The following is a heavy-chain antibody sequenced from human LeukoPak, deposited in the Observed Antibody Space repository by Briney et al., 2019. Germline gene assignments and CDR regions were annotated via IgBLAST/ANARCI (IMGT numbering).Heavy chain of an antibody. Sequence: PSETLSLTCTVSGGSISSYYWSWIRQPPGKGLEWIGSIYYSGSTYYNPSLKSRVTISVDTSKNQFSLKLSSVTAADTAVYYCTGDDYGENWGQGTLVTVSS. V-gene: IGHV4-59*05. D-gene: IGHD4-17*01. CDR1: GGSISSYY. CDR2: IYYSGST. J-gene: IGHJ4*02. CDR3: TGDDYGEN.